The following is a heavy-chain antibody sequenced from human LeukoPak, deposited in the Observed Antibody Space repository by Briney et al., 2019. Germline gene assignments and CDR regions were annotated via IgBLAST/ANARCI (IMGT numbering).Heavy chain of an antibody. Sequence: PGGSLRLSCAASGFTFSSYAMSWVRQAPGKGLEWVSSISSSSTYIFYADSVRGRFTISRDNAKNSLYLQMNSLRAEDTAVYYCARDYGDCSSPSCPVDYWAREPWSPSPQ. CDR2: ISSSSTYI. D-gene: IGHD2-2*01. CDR1: GFTFSSYA. V-gene: IGHV3-21*01. CDR3: ARDYGDCSSPSCPVDY. J-gene: IGHJ4*02.